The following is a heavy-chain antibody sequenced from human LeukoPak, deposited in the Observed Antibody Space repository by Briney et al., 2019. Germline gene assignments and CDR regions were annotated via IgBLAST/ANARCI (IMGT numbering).Heavy chain of an antibody. V-gene: IGHV3-23*01. J-gene: IGHJ4*02. Sequence: HPGGSLRLSCAASGFTFSSYAMSWVRQAPGKGLEWVSAISGSGGSTYYADSVKGRFTISRDNSKNTLYLQMNSLRGEDTAVYYCAEDREGTIADYFDYWGQGTLVTVSS. D-gene: IGHD1-7*01. CDR2: ISGSGGST. CDR1: GFTFSSYA. CDR3: AEDREGTIADYFDY.